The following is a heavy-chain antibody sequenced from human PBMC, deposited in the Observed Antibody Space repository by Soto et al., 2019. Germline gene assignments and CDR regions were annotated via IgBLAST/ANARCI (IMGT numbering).Heavy chain of an antibody. CDR1: GDTFTANY. D-gene: IGHD6-25*01. Sequence: ASVKVSCKASGDTFTANYILWVRQAPGQGFEWMGWINPKSGGTKYPQKFQGRVTMTRDTSLSTVYMTLTRLTSDDTAVYYCAREQAKGGESAGFDYWGQGTLVTVSS. CDR3: AREQAKGGESAGFDY. J-gene: IGHJ4*02. CDR2: INPKSGGT. V-gene: IGHV1-2*02.